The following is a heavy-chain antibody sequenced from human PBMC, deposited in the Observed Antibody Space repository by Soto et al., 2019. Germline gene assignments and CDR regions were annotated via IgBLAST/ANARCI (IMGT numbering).Heavy chain of an antibody. V-gene: IGHV4-4*02. CDR3: ASQEIAAAGWGWFDP. CDR2: IYHSGST. J-gene: IGHJ5*02. CDR1: GGSISSSNW. D-gene: IGHD6-13*01. Sequence: KPSETLSLTCAVSGGSISSSNWWSWVRQPPGKGLEWIGEIYHSGSTNYNPSLKSRVTISVDKSKNQFSLKLSSVTAADTAVYYCASQEIAAAGWGWFDPWGQGTLVTVSS.